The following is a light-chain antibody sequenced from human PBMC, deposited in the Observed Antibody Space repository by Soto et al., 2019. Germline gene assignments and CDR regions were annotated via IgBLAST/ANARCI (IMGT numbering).Light chain of an antibody. CDR1: QDFRSE. CDR2: AAS. CDR3: LQHNTCPFT. Sequence: GDCVTMSLRASQDFRSELGWYQQKAGKAPKRLIFAASTMYSGVPSRFSGSRSGTEFTLTIGSLQPEDFAAYYCLQHNTCPFTFGGGTKVDIK. J-gene: IGKJ4*01. V-gene: IGKV1-17*01.